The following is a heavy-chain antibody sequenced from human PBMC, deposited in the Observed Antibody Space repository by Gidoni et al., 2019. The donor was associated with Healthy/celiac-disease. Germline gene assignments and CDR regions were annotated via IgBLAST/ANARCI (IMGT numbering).Heavy chain of an antibody. V-gene: IGHV3-74*01. CDR2: INSDGSST. Sequence: EVQLVESGGGLVQPGGSLRLSCAASGFTYSSYWMHWVRQAPGKGLVWVSRINSDGSSTSYADSVKGRFTISRDNAKNTLYLQMNSLRAEDTAVYYCAREGDYDYMGYYYYYGMDVWGQGTTVTVSS. CDR1: GFTYSSYW. D-gene: IGHD5-12*01. CDR3: AREGDYDYMGYYYYYGMDV. J-gene: IGHJ6*02.